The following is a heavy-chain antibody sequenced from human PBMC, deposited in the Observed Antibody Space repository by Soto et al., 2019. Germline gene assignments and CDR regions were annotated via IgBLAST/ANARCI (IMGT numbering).Heavy chain of an antibody. CDR1: GGTLSSYA. CDR2: IIPIFGTA. D-gene: IGHD1-26*01. V-gene: IGHV1-69*13. J-gene: IGHJ5*02. CDR3: ARGGYSGPNWFDP. Sequence: ASVKVSCKASGGTLSSYAISWVRQAPGQGLEWMGGIIPIFGTANYAQKFQGRVTITAAESTSTAYMELSSLRSEDTAVYYCARGGYSGPNWFDPWGQGTLVTVSS.